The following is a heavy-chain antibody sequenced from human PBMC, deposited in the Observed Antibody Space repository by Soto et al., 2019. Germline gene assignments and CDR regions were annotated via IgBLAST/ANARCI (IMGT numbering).Heavy chain of an antibody. CDR3: ARDPYYDSSGYCFDP. CDR1: GASISGGDYY. Sequence: SETLSLTCTVSGASISGGDYYWTWIRQPPGKGLEWIGSIYYTGNTYYNPSLQSRAFISVDPSDNQFSLKLSSMTAADTAIYYCARDPYYDSSGYCFDPWGQGTLVTVSS. V-gene: IGHV4-30-4*01. D-gene: IGHD3-22*01. CDR2: IYYTGNT. J-gene: IGHJ5*02.